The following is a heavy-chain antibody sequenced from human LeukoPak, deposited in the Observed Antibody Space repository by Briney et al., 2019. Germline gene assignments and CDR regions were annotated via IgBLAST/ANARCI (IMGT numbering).Heavy chain of an antibody. CDR2: ISGGGGST. Sequence: QPGGSLRLSCAASGFTFSSYAMNWVRQAPGKGLEWVSAISGGGGSTYYTDSVKGRFTISRDNSKNTLYLQMNSLRAEDTAVYYCARGYYVGYFQHWGQGTLVTVSS. CDR1: GFTFSSYA. CDR3: ARGYYVGYFQH. D-gene: IGHD3-22*01. J-gene: IGHJ1*01. V-gene: IGHV3-23*01.